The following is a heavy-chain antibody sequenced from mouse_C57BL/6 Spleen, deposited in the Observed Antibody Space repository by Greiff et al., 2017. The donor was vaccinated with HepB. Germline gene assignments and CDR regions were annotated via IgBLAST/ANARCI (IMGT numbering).Heavy chain of an antibody. V-gene: IGHV1-19*01. Sequence: EVQLQQSGPVLVKPGASVKMSCKASGYTFTDYYMNWVKQSHGKSLEWIGVINPYNGGTSYNQKFKGKATLTVDKSSSTAYMELNSLTSEDSAVYYCARRIKNAMDYWGQGTSVTVSS. CDR3: ARRIKNAMDY. CDR2: INPYNGGT. CDR1: GYTFTDYY. D-gene: IGHD2-4*01. J-gene: IGHJ4*01.